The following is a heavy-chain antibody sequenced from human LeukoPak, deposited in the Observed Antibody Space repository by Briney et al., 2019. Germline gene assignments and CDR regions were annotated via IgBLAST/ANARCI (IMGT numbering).Heavy chain of an antibody. CDR1: GYSFTNYW. J-gene: IGHJ4*02. CDR3: ARRSAYSSGWPFDY. Sequence: GESLKISCKASGYSFTNYWIGWVRQMPGEGLEWMGFIYPADSDTGYSPSFQGQVTISADKSISTAYLLWSSLKASDTAMYYCARRSAYSSGWPFDYWGQGTLVTVSS. CDR2: IYPADSDT. D-gene: IGHD6-19*01. V-gene: IGHV5-51*01.